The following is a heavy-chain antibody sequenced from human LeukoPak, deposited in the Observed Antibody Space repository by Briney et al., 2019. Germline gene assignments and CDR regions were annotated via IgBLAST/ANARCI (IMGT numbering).Heavy chain of an antibody. Sequence: GGSLRLSCAASGFTFSSYEMNWVRQAPGKGLEWVPYISSSGSTIYYADSVKGRFTISRDNSKNTLYLEMNSLRAEDTAVYYCAKDIGSYYDCWGQGILVTVSS. V-gene: IGHV3-48*03. CDR3: AKDIGSYYDC. CDR1: GFTFSSYE. D-gene: IGHD3-10*01. J-gene: IGHJ4*02. CDR2: ISSSGSTI.